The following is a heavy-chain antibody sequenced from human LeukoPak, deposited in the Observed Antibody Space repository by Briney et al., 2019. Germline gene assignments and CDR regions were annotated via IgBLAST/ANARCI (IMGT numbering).Heavy chain of an antibody. V-gene: IGHV3-48*01. CDR1: GFTFSSYS. D-gene: IGHD3-9*01. CDR2: TSTGSSTI. J-gene: IGHJ2*01. CDR3: ARDFAGWGYFDL. Sequence: PGGTLRLSCAASGFTFSSYSMNWVRRAPGKGLEWVSHTSTGSSTIYYADSVKGRFTISRDNAKNSLYLQMNSLRAEDTAVYYCARDFAGWGYFDLWGRGTQVTVSS.